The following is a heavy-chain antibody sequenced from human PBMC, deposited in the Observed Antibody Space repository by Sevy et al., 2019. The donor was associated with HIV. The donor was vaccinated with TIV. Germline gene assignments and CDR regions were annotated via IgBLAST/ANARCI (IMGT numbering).Heavy chain of an antibody. CDR2: ISSSGSTI. Sequence: GGSLRLSCAASGFTFSSYEMNWVRQAPGKGLEWVSYISSSGSTIYYADCVRGRFTISRENAKNSLDLQMNRLRAEDTAVYYCARDRGFGYYYYMDVWGKGTTVTVSS. CDR1: GFTFSSYE. J-gene: IGHJ6*03. V-gene: IGHV3-48*03. CDR3: ARDRGFGYYYYMDV. D-gene: IGHD3-10*01.